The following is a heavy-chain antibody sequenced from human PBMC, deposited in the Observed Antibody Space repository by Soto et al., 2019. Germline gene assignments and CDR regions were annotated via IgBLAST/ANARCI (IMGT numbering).Heavy chain of an antibody. Sequence: QVQLQESGPGLVKPSQTLSLSCTVSDGSISSGGYYWSWIREHPGKDLEWIGHTYYTGGTYYNPSLRSRATILVDTSQNLLSLKLTSVTAADTAVYYCARADSGGYSPPQYNWFGPWGQGTLVTVSS. CDR1: DGSISSGGYY. D-gene: IGHD3-22*01. CDR3: ARADSGGYSPPQYNWFGP. CDR2: TYYTGGT. V-gene: IGHV4-31*03. J-gene: IGHJ5*02.